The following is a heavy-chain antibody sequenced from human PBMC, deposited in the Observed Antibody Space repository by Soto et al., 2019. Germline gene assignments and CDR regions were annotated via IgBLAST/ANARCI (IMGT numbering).Heavy chain of an antibody. CDR1: GYTFTSYA. V-gene: IGHV1-69*06. D-gene: IGHD6-6*01. CDR3: AGGAAARPRPWRVYCYGMDV. Sequence: SVKVSCKASGYTFTSYAISWVRQAPGQGLEWMGWIIPIFGTTNYAQKFQGRVTITADKSTSTAYMELSSLRSDDTAVYYCAGGAAARPRPWRVYCYGMDVWGQGTTVTVSS. J-gene: IGHJ6*02. CDR2: IIPIFGTT.